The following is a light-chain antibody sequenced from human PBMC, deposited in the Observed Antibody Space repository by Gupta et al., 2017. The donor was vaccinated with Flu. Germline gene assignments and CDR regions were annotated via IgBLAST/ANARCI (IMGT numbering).Light chain of an antibody. Sequence: DIQMTQSPASLSASVGDRVIISCRASQTVSSYVTWYQKKPGRAPKLLIYGATTLATGVPSNFSATISGTHFTLTISSLQPEDFATYYCQQYFSDPRTFGQGTKVEI. V-gene: IGKV1-39*01. J-gene: IGKJ1*01. CDR3: QQYFSDPRT. CDR2: GAT. CDR1: QTVSSY.